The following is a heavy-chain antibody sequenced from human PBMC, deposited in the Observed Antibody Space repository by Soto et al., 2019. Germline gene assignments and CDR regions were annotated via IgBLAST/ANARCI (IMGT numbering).Heavy chain of an antibody. Sequence: ASVKVSCKASGGTFSSYAISWVRQAPGQGLEWMGRIIPILGIANYALKFQGRVTITADKSTSTAYMELSSLRSEDTAVYYCARVLGYCSGGSGYPNWFDPWGQGTLVTVSS. CDR3: ARVLGYCSGGSGYPNWFDP. J-gene: IGHJ5*02. CDR2: IIPILGIA. D-gene: IGHD2-15*01. V-gene: IGHV1-69*04. CDR1: GGTFSSYA.